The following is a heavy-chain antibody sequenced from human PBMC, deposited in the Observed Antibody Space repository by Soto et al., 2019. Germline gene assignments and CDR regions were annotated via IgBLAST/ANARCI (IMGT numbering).Heavy chain of an antibody. V-gene: IGHV5-51*01. CDR1: GYSFTSSW. Sequence: GESLKIFCKGSGYSFTSSWIGWVRQMPGKGLEWMGIIYPGDSDTRYSPSFQGQVTVSADKSISTALLQWSSLMASDTSLYYCTRHLIINAKGYFCIWGQGTMVTVSS. CDR2: IYPGDSDT. J-gene: IGHJ3*02. D-gene: IGHD2-15*01. CDR3: TRHLIINAKGYFCI.